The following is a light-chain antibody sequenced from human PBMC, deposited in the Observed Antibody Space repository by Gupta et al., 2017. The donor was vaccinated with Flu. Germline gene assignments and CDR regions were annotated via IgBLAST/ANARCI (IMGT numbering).Light chain of an antibody. Sequence: SSVLTQPPSVSAAPGQPARFTCGGTNIGSKGVHWYQQKPGQAPVLVVYDDSARPSGIPERFSGSNSGNTATLTISRVEAGDEADYYCQVWDSNSDHVVFGGGTKLTVL. J-gene: IGLJ2*01. CDR1: NIGSKG. V-gene: IGLV3-21*02. CDR2: DDS. CDR3: QVWDSNSDHVV.